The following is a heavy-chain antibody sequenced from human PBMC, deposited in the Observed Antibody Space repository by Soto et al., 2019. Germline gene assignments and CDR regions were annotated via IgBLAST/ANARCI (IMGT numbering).Heavy chain of an antibody. CDR2: IYDGGST. CDR1: GGSISSGGYY. CDR3: ASQATGWYPDY. J-gene: IGHJ4*02. Sequence: QVELQESGPGLVKPSQTLSLTCTVSGGSISSGGYYWSWIRHHPGKGLEWIGYIYDGGSTYYNPSLKSRVTPSVYTSKNQCSLKLSSVTAADTAVYYCASQATGWYPDYWVQGTLVTVSS. D-gene: IGHD6-19*01. V-gene: IGHV4-31*03.